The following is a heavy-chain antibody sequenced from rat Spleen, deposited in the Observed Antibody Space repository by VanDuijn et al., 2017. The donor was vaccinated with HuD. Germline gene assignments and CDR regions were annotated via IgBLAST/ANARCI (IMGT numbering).Heavy chain of an antibody. J-gene: IGHJ2*01. CDR1: GFSLIDYH. CDR2: MWNDGDT. V-gene: IGHV2-32*01. Sequence: QVQLKESGPGLVQPSQTLSLTCTVSGFSLIDYHVHWVRQPPGKGLEWMGIMWNDGDTAYDSVFKSRMSFSRDTSKSQVFLKMTSLQTEDTATYYCVRDGGFDYWGQGVMVTVSS. CDR3: VRDGGFDY.